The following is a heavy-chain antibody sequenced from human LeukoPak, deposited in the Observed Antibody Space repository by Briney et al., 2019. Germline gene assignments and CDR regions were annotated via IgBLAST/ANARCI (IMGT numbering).Heavy chain of an antibody. J-gene: IGHJ4*02. CDR2: INPNSGGT. V-gene: IGHV1-2*02. D-gene: IGHD5-12*01. Sequence: ASVKVSCKASGYSLTSYGITWVRQAPGQGLEWMGWINPNSGGTNYAQKFQGRVTMTRDTSISTAYMELSRLRSDDTAVYYCARDLYSGYDLESGFDYWGQGTLVTVSS. CDR3: ARDLYSGYDLESGFDY. CDR1: GYSLTSYG.